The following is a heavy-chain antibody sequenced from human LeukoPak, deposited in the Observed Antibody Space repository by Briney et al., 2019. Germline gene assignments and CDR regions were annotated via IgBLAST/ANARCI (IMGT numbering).Heavy chain of an antibody. CDR1: GFTFSFYW. CDR3: ARFYDTGWYGHFDY. J-gene: IGHJ4*02. Sequence: GGSLRLSCAASGFTFSFYWMSWVRQAPGKGLEWVANIKKDGSEEYYVDSVKGRFTITRDNAQNSLYLQMNSLRAEDTAVYYCARFYDTGWYGHFDYWGQGALVAVSS. D-gene: IGHD6-19*01. V-gene: IGHV3-7*01. CDR2: IKKDGSEE.